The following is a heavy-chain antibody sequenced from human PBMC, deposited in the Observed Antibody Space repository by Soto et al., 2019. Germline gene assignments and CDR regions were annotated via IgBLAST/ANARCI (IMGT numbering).Heavy chain of an antibody. J-gene: IGHJ4*02. CDR3: ARADPDASVGY. D-gene: IGHD2-15*01. V-gene: IGHV4-59*01. Sequence: SETLSLTCTVSGGSMSSYYWTWLRQSPGRGLEWVGYISYSGSTYYNPSLKSRVTISADTSKNQFSLRMNSMIAADTAVYYCARADPDASVGYWGQGTLVTVSS. CDR1: GGSMSSYY. CDR2: ISYSGST.